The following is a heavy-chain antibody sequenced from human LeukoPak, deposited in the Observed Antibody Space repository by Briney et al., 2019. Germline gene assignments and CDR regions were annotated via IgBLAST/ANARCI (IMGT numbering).Heavy chain of an antibody. CDR3: AREARIAAAAQYLDY. Sequence: PSETLSLTCTVSGGSISSGSYYWSWIRQPAGKGLEWIGRIYTSGSTNYNPSLKSRVTMSVDTSKNQFSLKLSSVTAADTAVYYCAREARIAAAAQYLDYWGQGTLVTVSS. CDR2: IYTSGST. D-gene: IGHD6-13*01. CDR1: GGSISSGSYY. V-gene: IGHV4-61*02. J-gene: IGHJ4*02.